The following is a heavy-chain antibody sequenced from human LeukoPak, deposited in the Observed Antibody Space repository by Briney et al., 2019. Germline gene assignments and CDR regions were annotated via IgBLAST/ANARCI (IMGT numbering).Heavy chain of an antibody. CDR1: GGSISTFY. V-gene: IGHV4-59*08. CDR2: VYYTGST. Sequence: SETLSLTCTVSGGSISTFYWSWIRQPPGKGLEWIGYVYYTGSTNYNPSLKSRVTISVDTSKNQFSLKLSSVTAADTAVYYCVRRTRAHEGWAYYFDYWGQGTLVTVSS. CDR3: VRRTRAHEGWAYYFDY. J-gene: IGHJ4*02. D-gene: IGHD1-26*01.